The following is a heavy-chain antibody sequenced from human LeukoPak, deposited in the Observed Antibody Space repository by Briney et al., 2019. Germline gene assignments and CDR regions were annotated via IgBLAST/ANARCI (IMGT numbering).Heavy chain of an antibody. CDR1: GFTFSSYA. J-gene: IGHJ4*02. D-gene: IGHD5-12*01. V-gene: IGHV3-23*01. CDR3: AKGVSIVATISWFDY. Sequence: GGSLRLSRAASGFTFSSYAMSWVRQAPGKGLEWVSAISGSGGSTYYADSVKGRFTISRDNSKNTLYLQMNSLRAEDTAVYYCAKGVSIVATISWFDYWGQGALVTVSS. CDR2: ISGSGGST.